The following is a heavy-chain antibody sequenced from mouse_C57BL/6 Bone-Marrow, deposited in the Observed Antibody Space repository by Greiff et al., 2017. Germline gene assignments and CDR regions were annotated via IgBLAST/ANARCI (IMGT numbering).Heavy chain of an antibody. CDR3: ARGISTWAMDY. V-gene: IGHV1-52*01. CDR2: IDPSDSET. Sequence: QVQLQQPGAELVRPGSSVKLSCKASGYTFTSYWMHWVKQRPIQGLEWIGNIDPSDSETHYNQKFKDKATLTVDKSSSTAYMQLSSLTSEDSAVYYCARGISTWAMDYWGQGTSVTVSS. J-gene: IGHJ4*01. CDR1: GYTFTSYW.